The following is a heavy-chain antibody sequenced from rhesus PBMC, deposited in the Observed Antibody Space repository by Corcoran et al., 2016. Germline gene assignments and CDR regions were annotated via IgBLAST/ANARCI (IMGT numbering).Heavy chain of an antibody. D-gene: IGHD6-31*01. Sequence: QVQLQESGPGLVKPSETLSLTCTVSGASISSDWWSWVRQPPGKGLEWIGEINGNTGNTNYNPSLESRFTISKDASKKQFSLKLTSVTAADTAVYHCTREKAASIDYWGQGVLVTASS. CDR1: GASISSDW. J-gene: IGHJ4*01. V-gene: IGHV4-80*01. CDR2: INGNTGNT. CDR3: TREKAASIDY.